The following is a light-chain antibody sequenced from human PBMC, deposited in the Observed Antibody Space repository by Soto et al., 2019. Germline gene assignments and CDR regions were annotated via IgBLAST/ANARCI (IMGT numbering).Light chain of an antibody. V-gene: IGKV3-20*01. Sequence: EIVLTQSPGTLSLSPGERATLSCRASQSVSSSYLAWYQQKLGQAPRLLIYGASSRATGIPDRFSGSGSGTDFTLTISRLEPEDFAVSYCQQYGSSRNTFGQGTKLEIK. J-gene: IGKJ2*01. CDR1: QSVSSSY. CDR3: QQYGSSRNT. CDR2: GAS.